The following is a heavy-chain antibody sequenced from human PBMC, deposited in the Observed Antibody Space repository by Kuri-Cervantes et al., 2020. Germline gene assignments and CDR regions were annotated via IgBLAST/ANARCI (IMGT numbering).Heavy chain of an antibody. V-gene: IGHV1-3*01. CDR2: INAGNGNT. J-gene: IGHJ4*02. D-gene: IGHD6-6*01. CDR1: GYTFTSYA. CDR3: ARAPAGIAARPLDY. Sequence: ASVKVSCKASGYTFTSYAMHWVRQAPGQRLEWMGWINAGNGNTKYSQKFQGRVTITRDTSASTAYMELRSLRSDDTAVYYCARAPAGIAARPLDYWGRGTLVTVSS.